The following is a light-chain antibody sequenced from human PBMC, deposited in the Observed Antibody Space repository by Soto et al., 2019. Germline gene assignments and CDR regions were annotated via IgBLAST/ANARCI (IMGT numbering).Light chain of an antibody. J-gene: IGKJ3*01. CDR2: GAS. V-gene: IGKV3-20*01. CDR1: QSVSSSY. CDR3: QQYGSSPPFT. Sequence: EIVLTQSPGTLSLSPGERATLSCRASQSVSSSYFAWYQQKPGQAPRLLIYGASSRATGSPDRFSGSGSGTDFTLTISRLEPEDFAVYYCQQYGSSPPFTFGPGTKVDIK.